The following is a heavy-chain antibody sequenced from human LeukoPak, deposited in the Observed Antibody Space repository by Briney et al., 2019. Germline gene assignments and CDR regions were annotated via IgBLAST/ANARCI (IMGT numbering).Heavy chain of an antibody. J-gene: IGHJ6*02. V-gene: IGHV7-4-1*02. CDR3: ARVRYFDWLSRDYYYGMDV. CDR2: INTNTGNP. D-gene: IGHD3-9*01. CDR1: GYTFTSYA. Sequence: ASVKVSCKASGYTFTSYAMNWVRQAPGQGLEWMGWINTNTGNPTYAQGFTGRFVFSLDTSVSTAYLQISSLKAEDTAVYYCARVRYFDWLSRDYYYGMDVWGQGTTVTVSS.